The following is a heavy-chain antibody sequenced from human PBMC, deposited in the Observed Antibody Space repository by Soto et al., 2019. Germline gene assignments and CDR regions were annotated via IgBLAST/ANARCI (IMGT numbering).Heavy chain of an antibody. J-gene: IGHJ6*02. CDR1: GYTFTSYA. V-gene: IGHV1-3*01. Sequence: QVQLVQSGAEVKKPGASVKVSCKASGYTFTSYAMHWVRQAPGQRLEWMGWINAGNGNTKYSQKFQGRVTITRDTSASKAYMELSSLRSEDTAVYYCARGRFIGGYSYGYYYYYGMDVWGQGTTVTVSS. D-gene: IGHD5-18*01. CDR3: ARGRFIGGYSYGYYYYYGMDV. CDR2: INAGNGNT.